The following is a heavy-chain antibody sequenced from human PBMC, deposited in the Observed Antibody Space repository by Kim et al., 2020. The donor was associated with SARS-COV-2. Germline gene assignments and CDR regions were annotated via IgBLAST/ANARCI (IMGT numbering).Heavy chain of an antibody. V-gene: IGHV3-23*01. Sequence: GGSLRLSCAASGFTFSSYAMSWVRQAPGKGLEWVSAISGSGGSTYYADSVKGRFTISRDNSKNTLYLQMNSLRAEDTAVYYCVPSGSYTRSFDYWGQGTLVTVSS. D-gene: IGHD1-26*01. CDR2: ISGSGGST. CDR3: VPSGSYTRSFDY. J-gene: IGHJ4*02. CDR1: GFTFSSYA.